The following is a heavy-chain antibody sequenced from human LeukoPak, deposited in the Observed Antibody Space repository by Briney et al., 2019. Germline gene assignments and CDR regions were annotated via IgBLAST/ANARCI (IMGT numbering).Heavy chain of an antibody. J-gene: IGHJ4*02. CDR2: ISSSSSYI. Sequence: GGSLRLSCAASGFIFSTYSMNWVRQAPGKGLEWVSSISSSSSYIYYADSVKGRFTISRDNAKNSLYLQMNSLRAEDTAVYYCARDWVGATTSDYWGQGTLVTVSS. CDR3: ARDWVGATTSDY. D-gene: IGHD1-26*01. CDR1: GFIFSTYS. V-gene: IGHV3-21*01.